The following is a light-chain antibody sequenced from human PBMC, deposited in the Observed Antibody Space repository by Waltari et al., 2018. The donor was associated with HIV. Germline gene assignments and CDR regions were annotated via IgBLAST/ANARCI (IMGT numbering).Light chain of an antibody. CDR2: WAA. J-gene: IGKJ5*01. V-gene: IGKV4-1*01. Sequence: DIVMTESPDSLPVSLGERATLNCKSSQRVLYSSNNKNYVAWNQQKPGQLPQLFVYWAAAREAGVPDRVIGSGYGAEYTRSTSSLQAEDGAVYYCRTYQSAPAPLGEGTRLA. CDR3: RTYQSAPAP. CDR1: QRVLYSSNNKNY.